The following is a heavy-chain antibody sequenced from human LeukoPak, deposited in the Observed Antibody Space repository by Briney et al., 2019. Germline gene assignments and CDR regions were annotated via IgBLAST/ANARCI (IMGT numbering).Heavy chain of an antibody. Sequence: SETLSLTCAVYGGSFSGYYWSWIRQPPGKGLEWIGEINHSGSTNYNPSLKSRVTISVDTSKNQFSLKLSSVTAADTAVYCCARGLSQLELRYYYYYGMDVWGQGTTVTVSS. CDR1: GGSFSGYY. V-gene: IGHV4-34*01. CDR3: ARGLSQLELRYYYYYGMDV. D-gene: IGHD1-7*01. J-gene: IGHJ6*02. CDR2: INHSGST.